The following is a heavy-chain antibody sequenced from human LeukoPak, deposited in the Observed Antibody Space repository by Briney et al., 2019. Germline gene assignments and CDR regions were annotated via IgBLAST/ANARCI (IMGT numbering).Heavy chain of an antibody. J-gene: IGHJ4*02. Sequence: KPSQTLSLTCTVSGGSISSGGYYWSWIRQHPGKGLEWIGYIYYSGSTYYNPSLKSRVTISVDTSKNQFSLKLSSVTAADTAVYYCAIDRGPYSGYDSYYFDYWGQGTLVTVSS. V-gene: IGHV4-31*03. D-gene: IGHD5-12*01. CDR3: AIDRGPYSGYDSYYFDY. CDR2: IYYSGST. CDR1: GGSISSGGYY.